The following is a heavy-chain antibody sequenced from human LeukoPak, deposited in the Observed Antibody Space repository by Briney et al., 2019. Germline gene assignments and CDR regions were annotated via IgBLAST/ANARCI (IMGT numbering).Heavy chain of an antibody. CDR1: GGSFSGYY. Sequence: WETLSLTCAVYGGSFSGYYWSWIRQPPGKGLEWIGEINHSGSTNYNPSLKSRVTISVDTSKNQFSLKLSSVTAADTAVYYCARSLYCSSTSCSGFDPWGQGTLVTVSS. CDR2: INHSGST. CDR3: ARSLYCSSTSCSGFDP. J-gene: IGHJ5*02. V-gene: IGHV4-34*01. D-gene: IGHD2-2*01.